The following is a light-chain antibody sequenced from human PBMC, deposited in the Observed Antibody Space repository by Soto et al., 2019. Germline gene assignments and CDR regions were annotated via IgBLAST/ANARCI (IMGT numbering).Light chain of an antibody. J-gene: IGKJ5*01. Sequence: EILFTQSPGTLSLSPGESATLSCRASQSVSSSYLAWYQQKPGQAPRLLIYGASSRDTGIPDRFSGSGSGTDFTLTLSRLEPEDFEVYYCQQYNNWPFSFGQGTRLEIK. CDR1: QSVSSSY. CDR3: QQYNNWPFS. CDR2: GAS. V-gene: IGKV3-20*01.